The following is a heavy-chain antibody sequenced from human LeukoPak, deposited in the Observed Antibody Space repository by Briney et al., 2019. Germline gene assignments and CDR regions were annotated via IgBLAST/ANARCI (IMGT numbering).Heavy chain of an antibody. D-gene: IGHD3-10*02. CDR3: AELGITMIGGV. CDR1: GFTFDDYA. V-gene: IGHV3-9*01. Sequence: GGSLRLSCAASGFTFDDYAMHWVRQAPGKGLEWVSGISWNSGSIAYADSVKGRFTISRDNAKNSLYLQMNSLRAEDTAVYYCAELGITMIGGVWGKGTTVTISS. CDR2: ISWNSGSI. J-gene: IGHJ6*04.